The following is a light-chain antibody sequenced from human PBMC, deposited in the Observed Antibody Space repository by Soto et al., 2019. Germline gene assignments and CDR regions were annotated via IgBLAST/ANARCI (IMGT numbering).Light chain of an antibody. J-gene: IGLJ3*02. V-gene: IGLV2-14*01. CDR2: DVS. CDR3: SSYTSSSTLV. Sequence: QSVLTQPASVSGSPGQSITISCTGTSSDVGGYNYVSWYQQHPGKAPKLMIYDVSYRPSGVSNRSSGSKSGNTASLTISGLQTEDEADYYCSSYTSSSTLVFGGGTKLTVL. CDR1: SSDVGGYNY.